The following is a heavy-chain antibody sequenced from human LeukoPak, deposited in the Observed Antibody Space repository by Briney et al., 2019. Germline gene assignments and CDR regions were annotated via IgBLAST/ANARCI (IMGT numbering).Heavy chain of an antibody. J-gene: IGHJ4*02. CDR2: ISSSGSTI. CDR3: ARDPYYDFWSGLPPYFDY. D-gene: IGHD3-3*01. CDR1: GFTFSDYY. Sequence: GGSLRLSCAASGFTFSDYYMSWIRPAPGKGLEWVSYISSSGSTIYYADSVKGRFTISRDNAKNSMYLQMISLRAEATAVYYCARDPYYDFWSGLPPYFDYWGQGTLVTVSS. V-gene: IGHV3-11*04.